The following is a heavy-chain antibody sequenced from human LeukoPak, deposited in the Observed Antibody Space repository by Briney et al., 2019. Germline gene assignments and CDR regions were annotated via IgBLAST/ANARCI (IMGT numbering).Heavy chain of an antibody. V-gene: IGHV4-4*07. CDR1: GGSISSYY. CDR3: ARDPYCSSTSCYDIFDY. Sequence: SETLSLTCTVYGGSISSYYWSWIRQPAGKGLEWIGRIYTSGSTNYNPSLKSRVTMSVDTSKNQFSLKLSSVTAADTAVYYCARDPYCSSTSCYDIFDYWGQGTLVTASS. CDR2: IYTSGST. D-gene: IGHD2-2*01. J-gene: IGHJ4*02.